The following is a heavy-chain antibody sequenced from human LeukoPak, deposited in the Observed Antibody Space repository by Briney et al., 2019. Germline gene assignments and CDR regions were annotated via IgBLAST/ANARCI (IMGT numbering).Heavy chain of an antibody. Sequence: GGSLRLSCAASGFTFDDYAMHWVRQAPGKGLEWVSGISWNSGSIGYADSVKGRFTISRVNAKNSLYLQMNSLRAEDTALYYCAKVGYYYDSSGRGAFDIWGQGARVTVSS. J-gene: IGHJ3*02. CDR1: GFTFDDYA. D-gene: IGHD3-22*01. V-gene: IGHV3-9*01. CDR3: AKVGYYYDSSGRGAFDI. CDR2: ISWNSGSI.